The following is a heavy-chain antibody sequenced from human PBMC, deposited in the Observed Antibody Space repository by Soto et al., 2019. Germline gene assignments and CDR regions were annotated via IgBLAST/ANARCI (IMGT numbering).Heavy chain of an antibody. CDR1: GDSVSSNSAA. CDR3: ARDHIAAAGRGNYYYYGMDV. J-gene: IGHJ6*02. Sequence: SQTLSLTCAISGDSVSSNSAAWNCIIQSRSRCLEWLGRTYYRSKWYNDYAVSVKSRITINPDTSKNQFSLQLNSVTPEDTAVYYCARDHIAAAGRGNYYYYGMDVWGQGTTVTVSS. V-gene: IGHV6-1*01. CDR2: TYYRSKWYN. D-gene: IGHD6-13*01.